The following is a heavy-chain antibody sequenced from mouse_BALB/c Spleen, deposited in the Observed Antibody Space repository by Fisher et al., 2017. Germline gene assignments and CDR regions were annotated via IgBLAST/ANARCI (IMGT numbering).Heavy chain of an antibody. V-gene: IGHV1-9*01. D-gene: IGHD1-2*01. J-gene: IGHJ4*01. CDR3: ARVGIHYYDAMDY. Sequence: KFKGKATFTADTSSNTAYMQLSSLTSEDSAVYYCARVGIHYYDAMDYWGQGTSVTVSS.